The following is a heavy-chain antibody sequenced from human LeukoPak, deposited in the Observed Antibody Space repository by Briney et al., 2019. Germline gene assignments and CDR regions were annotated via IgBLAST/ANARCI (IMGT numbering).Heavy chain of an antibody. D-gene: IGHD5-24*01. CDR2: IWYDGGNK. CDR3: ARDRRDGYYFDY. CDR1: GFTFSSYG. J-gene: IGHJ4*02. V-gene: IGHV3-33*01. Sequence: PGGSLRLSCAASGFTFSSYGMHWVRQAPGKGLEWVALIWYDGGNKYYADSVKGRFTISRDNSKNTLYLQMNSLRAEDTAVYYCARDRRDGYYFDYWGQGTLVTVSS.